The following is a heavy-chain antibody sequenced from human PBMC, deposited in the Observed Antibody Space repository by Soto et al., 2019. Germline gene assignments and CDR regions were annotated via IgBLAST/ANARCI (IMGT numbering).Heavy chain of an antibody. CDR2: IIPIPGTA. J-gene: IGHJ6*02. CDR1: GGTFGSYA. Sequence: QVQLVQSGAEVKKPGSSLKVSCKASGGTFGSYAISWVRQAPGQGLEWMGGIIPIPGTANYAQKFQGRVTIAADESTSTAYMELSSLRSEDTAVYYCARSQGSSTSLEIYYYYYYGIDVWGQGTTVTVSS. CDR3: ARSQGSSTSLEIYYYYYYGIDV. D-gene: IGHD2-2*01. V-gene: IGHV1-69*01.